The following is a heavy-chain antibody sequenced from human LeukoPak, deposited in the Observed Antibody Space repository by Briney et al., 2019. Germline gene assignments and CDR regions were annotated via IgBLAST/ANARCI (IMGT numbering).Heavy chain of an antibody. CDR1: GYTFTGYY. CDR3: ARRSGNYGWFDP. J-gene: IGHJ5*02. V-gene: IGHV1-2*06. CDR2: INPNSGGT. Sequence: GASVKVSCTASGYTFTGYYMHWVRQAPGQGLEWMGRINPNSGGTNYAQKFQGRVTMTRDTSISTAYMELSRLRSDDTAVYYCARRSGNYGWFDPWGQGTLVTVSS. D-gene: IGHD4-23*01.